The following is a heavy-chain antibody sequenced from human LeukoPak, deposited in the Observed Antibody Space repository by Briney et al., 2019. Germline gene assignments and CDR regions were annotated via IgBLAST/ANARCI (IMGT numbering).Heavy chain of an antibody. Sequence: SETLSLTCTVSGGSISSYYWSWIRQPPGKGLEWIGYIYYSGSTNYNPSLKSRVTISVGTSKNQFSLKLSSVTAADTAVYYCARYSSGALGYYYYYGMDVWGQGTTVTVSS. D-gene: IGHD6-19*01. CDR2: IYYSGST. V-gene: IGHV4-59*08. J-gene: IGHJ6*02. CDR3: ARYSSGALGYYYYYGMDV. CDR1: GGSISSYY.